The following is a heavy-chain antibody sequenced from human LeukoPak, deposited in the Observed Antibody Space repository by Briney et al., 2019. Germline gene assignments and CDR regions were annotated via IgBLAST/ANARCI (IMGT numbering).Heavy chain of an antibody. V-gene: IGHV1-46*01. CDR3: ARVVWDCSGGSCYSEATRQGDWYFDL. CDR1: GYTFTSYY. CDR2: INPRGGST. D-gene: IGHD2-15*01. J-gene: IGHJ2*01. Sequence: ASVKVSCKASGYTFTSYYLHWVRQAPGQGLGWMGVINPRGGSTSYAQKFQGRVTMTRDTSTSTVYMELSSLRSDDTAVYYCARVVWDCSGGSCYSEATRQGDWYFDLWGRGTLVTVSS.